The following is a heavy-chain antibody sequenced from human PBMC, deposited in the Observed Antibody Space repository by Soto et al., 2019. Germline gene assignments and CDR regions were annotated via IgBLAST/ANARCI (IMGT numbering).Heavy chain of an antibody. CDR2: IIGSGGST. D-gene: IGHD4-17*01. CDR1: GFTFSSYA. V-gene: IGHV3-23*01. Sequence: EVQLLESGGGLVQPGGSLRLSCAASGFTFSSYAMSWVRQAPGKGLEWVSAIIGSGGSTYYADSVKGRFTISRDNSKNTLYLQMNSLRAEDTAVYYCAKDRSLTTVTIGYYYYGMDVWGQGTTVTVSS. J-gene: IGHJ6*02. CDR3: AKDRSLTTVTIGYYYYGMDV.